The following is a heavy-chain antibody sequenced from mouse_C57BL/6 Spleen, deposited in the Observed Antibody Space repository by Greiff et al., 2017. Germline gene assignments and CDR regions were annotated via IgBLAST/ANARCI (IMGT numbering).Heavy chain of an antibody. V-gene: IGHV1-59*01. CDR2: IDPSDSYT. Sequence: VKLQQPGAELVRPGTSVKLSCKASGYTFTSYWMHWVKQRPGQGLEWIGVIDPSDSYTNYNQKFKGKATLTVDTSSSTAYMQLSSLTSEDSAVYYGASTVTRYFDGWGTGTTVTVSS. CDR1: GYTFTSYW. D-gene: IGHD4-1*02. CDR3: ASTVTRYFDG. J-gene: IGHJ1*03.